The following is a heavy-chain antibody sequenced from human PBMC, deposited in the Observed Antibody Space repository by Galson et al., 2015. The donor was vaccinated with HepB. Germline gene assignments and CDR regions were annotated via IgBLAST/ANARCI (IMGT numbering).Heavy chain of an antibody. D-gene: IGHD3-16*02. CDR3: ARIRAYYDYVWGSYRPRFGMDV. V-gene: IGHV2-70*11. CDR2: IDWDDDE. CDR1: GFSLSTSGMC. J-gene: IGHJ6*02. Sequence: PALVKPTQTLTLTCTFSGFSLSTSGMCVSWIRQPPGKALEWLARIDWDDDEYYTTSLKTRLTISKDTSKNQVVLTMTNMDPVDTATYYCARIRAYYDYVWGSYRPRFGMDVWGQGTTVTVPS.